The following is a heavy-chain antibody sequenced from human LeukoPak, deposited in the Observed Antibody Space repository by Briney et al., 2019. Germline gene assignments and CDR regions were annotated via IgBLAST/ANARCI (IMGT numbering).Heavy chain of an antibody. Sequence: SKTLSLTCTVSGGSISSYYWSWIRQPPGKGLEWIGEINHSGSTNYNPSLKSRVTISVDTSKNQFSLKLSSVTAADTAVYYCARGQRITIFGVASSAFFDYWGQGTLVTVSS. CDR2: INHSGST. CDR1: GGSISSYY. CDR3: ARGQRITIFGVASSAFFDY. J-gene: IGHJ4*02. D-gene: IGHD3-3*01. V-gene: IGHV4-34*01.